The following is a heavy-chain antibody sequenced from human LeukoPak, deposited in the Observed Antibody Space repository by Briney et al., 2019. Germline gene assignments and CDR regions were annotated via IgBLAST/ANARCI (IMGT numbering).Heavy chain of an antibody. D-gene: IGHD4-11*01. CDR3: ARSYSNGLGD. CDR2: INGDERST. V-gene: IGHV3-74*01. CDR1: GFTFSTYW. Sequence: GGSLRLSCAASGFTFSTYWMHWVRQAPGKGLVWVSRINGDERSTSYADSVKGRFTISRDNAKNTLYLQMNSLRAEDTAVHYCARSYSNGLGDWGQGTLVTVSS. J-gene: IGHJ4*02.